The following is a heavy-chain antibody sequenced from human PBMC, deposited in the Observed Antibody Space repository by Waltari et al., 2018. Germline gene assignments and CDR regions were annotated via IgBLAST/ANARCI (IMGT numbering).Heavy chain of an antibody. CDR3: ARDRRDDNNSVRWLDP. V-gene: IGHV1-18*01. D-gene: IGHD1-1*01. Sequence: QIQLVQSGGEVKKPGASVNVSCKASGYMFRNFGIFWVRQAPGQGLDYMGWITAYNGNTNSAQNFQGRLTLTTDTSAITAYMELSSLTSDDTAVYFCARDRRDDNNSVRWLDPWGQGTLVTVSS. CDR1: GYMFRNFG. CDR2: ITAYNGNT. J-gene: IGHJ5*02.